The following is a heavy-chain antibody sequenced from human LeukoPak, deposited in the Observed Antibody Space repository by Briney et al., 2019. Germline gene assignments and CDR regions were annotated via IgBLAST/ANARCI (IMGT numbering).Heavy chain of an antibody. V-gene: IGHV4-59*10. J-gene: IGHJ4*02. CDR1: GGSFSGYY. CDR2: IYNSGNT. D-gene: IGHD3-22*01. Sequence: PSETLSLTCAVYGGSFSGYYWSWIRQPAGKGLEWIGRIYNSGNTNYNPSLKSRVTISVDTSKNQFSLKLSSVTAADTAVYYCARTSGYYLSFDYWGQGTLVTVSS. CDR3: ARTSGYYLSFDY.